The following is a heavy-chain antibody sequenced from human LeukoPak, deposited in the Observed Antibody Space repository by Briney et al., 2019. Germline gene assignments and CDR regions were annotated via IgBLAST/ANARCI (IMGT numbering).Heavy chain of an antibody. V-gene: IGHV3-30*03. CDR2: ISYDGSNK. Sequence: PGRSLRLSCAASGFTFSSYGMHWVRQAPGKGLEWVAVISYDGSNKYYADSVKGRFTISRDNSKNTLYLQMNSLRAEDTAVYYCARDRGSDWKNWFDPWGQGILVTVSS. CDR1: GFTFSSYG. J-gene: IGHJ5*02. D-gene: IGHD6-19*01. CDR3: ARDRGSDWKNWFDP.